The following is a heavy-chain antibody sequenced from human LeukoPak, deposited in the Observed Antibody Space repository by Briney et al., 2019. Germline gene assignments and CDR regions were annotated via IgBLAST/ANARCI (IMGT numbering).Heavy chain of an antibody. CDR1: GFTFSSYW. Sequence: TGGSLRLSCAASGFTFSSYWMSWVRQAPGKGLEWVANIKQDGSDYYYVDSVKGRFTISRDNAKNSLYLQMNSLRAEDTAVYYCAREQTPVIHYYFDSRGQGTLVTVSS. D-gene: IGHD3-16*02. CDR2: IKQDGSDY. J-gene: IGHJ4*02. CDR3: AREQTPVIHYYFDS. V-gene: IGHV3-7*01.